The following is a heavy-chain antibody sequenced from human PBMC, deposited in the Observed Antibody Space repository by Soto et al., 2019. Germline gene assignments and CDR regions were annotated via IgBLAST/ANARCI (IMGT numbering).Heavy chain of an antibody. CDR2: ISSGSGSTI. V-gene: IGHV3-48*01. J-gene: IGHJ4*02. CDR1: GFTFSTYS. CDR3: ASSMTN. D-gene: IGHD2-8*01. Sequence: GGSLRLSCAASGFTFSTYSMNWVRQAPGKGLEWVSYISSGSGSTIYYADSVKGRFTISRDNAKNSLYLQMNSLRAEDTAVYYCASSMTNWGQETLVTVSS.